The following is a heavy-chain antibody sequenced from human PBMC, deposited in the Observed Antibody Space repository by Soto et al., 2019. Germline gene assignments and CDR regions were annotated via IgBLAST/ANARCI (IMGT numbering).Heavy chain of an antibody. Sequence: QVQLVQSGAEVKKPGSSVKVSCKAPGGTFSSYAISWVRQAPGQGLEWMGGVIPIFGTAKYAQKFQGRVTITADESTRIGYVEVRSLRSEYTAVYYGAISLGWSSSLDIYYCDYSGMGVWGQGTAVTVTS. V-gene: IGHV1-69*01. CDR3: AISLGWSSSLDIYYCDYSGMGV. CDR1: GGTFSSYA. D-gene: IGHD3-3*01. J-gene: IGHJ6*01. CDR2: VIPIFGTA.